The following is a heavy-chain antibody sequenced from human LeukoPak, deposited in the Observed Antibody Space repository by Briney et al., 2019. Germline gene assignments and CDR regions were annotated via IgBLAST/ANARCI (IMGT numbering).Heavy chain of an antibody. CDR1: GGSISGYY. V-gene: IGHV4-59*01. CDR3: ARHSQDYAGRFDY. CDR2: IYYSGGT. Sequence: VKPSETLSLTCTVSGGSISGYYWSWIRQPPGKGVEWIGYIYYSGGTNYNPSLKSRVTISVDTSKNQFSLKLSSVTAAHTAVYSCARHSQDYAGRFDYWGQGTLVTVSS. J-gene: IGHJ4*02. D-gene: IGHD4/OR15-4a*01.